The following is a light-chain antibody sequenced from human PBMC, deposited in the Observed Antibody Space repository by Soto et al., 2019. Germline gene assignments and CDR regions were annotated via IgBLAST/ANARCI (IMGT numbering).Light chain of an antibody. CDR2: DVS. CDR3: CSHAGGYTWV. Sequence: QSSLSQPRSMSESPGQSVTISCSGTSRDVGAYNYVSWFQHHPGKAPKLMIYDVSRRPSGVPDRFSGSKSGNTASLTISGLQTEDEADYYCCSHAGGYTWVFGGGTKLTVL. V-gene: IGLV2-11*01. CDR1: SRDVGAYNY. J-gene: IGLJ3*02.